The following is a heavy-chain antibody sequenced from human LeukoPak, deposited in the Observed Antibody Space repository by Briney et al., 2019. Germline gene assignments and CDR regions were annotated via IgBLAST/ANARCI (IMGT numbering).Heavy chain of an antibody. D-gene: IGHD3-3*01. V-gene: IGHV4-39*07. CDR1: GGSISSSSYY. J-gene: IGHJ4*02. CDR3: ASGGPKRPFDY. CDR2: IYYSGST. Sequence: SETLSLTCTVSGGSISSSSYYWGWIRQPPGKGLEWIGSIYYSGSTYYNPSLKSRVTTSVDTSKNQFSLKLSSVTAADTAVYYCASGGPKRPFDYWGQGTLVTVSS.